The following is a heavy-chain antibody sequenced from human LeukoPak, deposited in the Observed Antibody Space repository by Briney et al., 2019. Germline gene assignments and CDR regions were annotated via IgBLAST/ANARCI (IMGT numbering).Heavy chain of an antibody. CDR3: ARIAAAVNGDYYYYMDV. V-gene: IGHV1-8*02. Sequence: ASVKVSCKASGYTFTSYDINWVRQATGQGLEWMGWMNPNSGNTGYAQKLQGRVTMTTDTSTSTAHMELRSLRSDDTAVYYCARIAAAVNGDYYYYMDVWGKGTTVTISS. J-gene: IGHJ6*03. CDR2: MNPNSGNT. CDR1: GYTFTSYD. D-gene: IGHD6-13*01.